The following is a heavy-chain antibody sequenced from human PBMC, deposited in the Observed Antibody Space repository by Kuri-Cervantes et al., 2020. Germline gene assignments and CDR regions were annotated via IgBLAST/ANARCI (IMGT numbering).Heavy chain of an antibody. V-gene: IGHV4-34*01. CDR3: ARAGSSGGSSFYYFDY. D-gene: IGHD2-15*01. Sequence: SETLSLTCAVYGGSFSGYYWSWIRQPPGKGLEWIGEINHSGSTNYNPSLKSRVTISVDTSKNQFSLKLSSVTAADTAVYYCARAGSSGGSSFYYFDYWGQGTLVTVSS. J-gene: IGHJ4*02. CDR1: GGSFSGYY. CDR2: INHSGST.